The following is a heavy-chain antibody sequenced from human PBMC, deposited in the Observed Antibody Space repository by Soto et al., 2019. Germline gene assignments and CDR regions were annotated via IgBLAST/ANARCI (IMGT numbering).Heavy chain of an antibody. Sequence: QVQLVESGGGLVKPGGSLRLSCAASGFTFSDYYMSWIRQAPGKGLEWVSYISSSSSYTNYADSVKGRFTISRDNAKNSLYLQRNSLRAEDTAVYYCGRGGRGYDFWSGYPGGYWGQGTLVTVSS. CDR2: ISSSSSYT. V-gene: IGHV3-11*06. CDR1: GFTFSDYY. D-gene: IGHD3-3*01. CDR3: GRGGRGYDFWSGYPGGY. J-gene: IGHJ4*02.